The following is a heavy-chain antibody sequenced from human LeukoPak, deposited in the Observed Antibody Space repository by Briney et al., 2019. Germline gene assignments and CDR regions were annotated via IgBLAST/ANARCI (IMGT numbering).Heavy chain of an antibody. D-gene: IGHD2-15*01. CDR1: GFTFRNYW. V-gene: IGHV3-7*01. J-gene: IGHJ4*02. Sequence: PGGSLRLFCAASGFTFRNYWMGCVRQAPGKGLEWVANTKPDGSAEYYADSVGSRFTTSRDNANNCLYLQMNSLRAEDTAVYYCARDGGLNTNFGYWGQGTLVTVSS. CDR2: TKPDGSAE. CDR3: ARDGGLNTNFGY.